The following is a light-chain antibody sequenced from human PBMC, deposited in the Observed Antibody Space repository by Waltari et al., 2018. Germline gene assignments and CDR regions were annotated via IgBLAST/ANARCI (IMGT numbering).Light chain of an antibody. CDR3: QQYDISPLT. J-gene: IGKJ4*01. CDR1: QTVRTTY. CDR2: GAS. V-gene: IGKV3-20*01. Sequence: EIVLTQSPGTLSLSPGERATLSCRASQTVRTTYLAWYQQKPGQAPTLLMYGASSRATGIPDRCSGSGSGTDFSLTISSLEPEDFAVYYCQQYDISPLTFGGGTKVEIK.